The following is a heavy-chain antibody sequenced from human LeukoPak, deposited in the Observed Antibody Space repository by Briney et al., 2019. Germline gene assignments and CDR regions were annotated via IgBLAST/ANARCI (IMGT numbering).Heavy chain of an antibody. J-gene: IGHJ4*02. Sequence: ASVKVSCKASGYTFTSYGIGWVRQAPGQGLEWMGWISAYNGNTNYAQKLQGRVTMTTDTSTSTAYMELRSLRSDDTAVYYCARDYSPYSSGWYGDYWGQGTLVTVSS. CDR2: ISAYNGNT. V-gene: IGHV1-18*01. CDR3: ARDYSPYSSGWYGDY. D-gene: IGHD6-19*01. CDR1: GYTFTSYG.